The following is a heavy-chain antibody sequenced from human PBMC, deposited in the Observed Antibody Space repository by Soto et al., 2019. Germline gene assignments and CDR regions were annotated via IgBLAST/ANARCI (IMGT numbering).Heavy chain of an antibody. D-gene: IGHD1-26*01. J-gene: IGHJ4*02. CDR3: AREDGIVGTTSAFDY. CDR2: INGRGNYI. CDR1: GFTFSTYN. V-gene: IGHV3-21*01. Sequence: GSLRLSCAASGFTFSTYNMNWVRQAPGKGLEWVSSINGRGNYIYYADSVKGRFTISRDNAKNSLYLQMNSLRAEDTAIYYCAREDGIVGTTSAFDYWGQGTLVTVSS.